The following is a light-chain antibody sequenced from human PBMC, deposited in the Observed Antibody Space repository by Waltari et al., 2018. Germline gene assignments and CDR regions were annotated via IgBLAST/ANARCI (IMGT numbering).Light chain of an antibody. Sequence: QSVLTPPPSASGTPGQRVTISCSGSSSHIRSNTVNWYQQLPGTAPKLLIYSNNQRPSGVPDRFSGSKSGTSASLAISGLQSEDEADYYCAAWDDSLNGFWVFGGGTKLTVL. CDR3: AAWDDSLNGFWV. J-gene: IGLJ3*02. V-gene: IGLV1-44*01. CDR1: SSHIRSNT. CDR2: SNN.